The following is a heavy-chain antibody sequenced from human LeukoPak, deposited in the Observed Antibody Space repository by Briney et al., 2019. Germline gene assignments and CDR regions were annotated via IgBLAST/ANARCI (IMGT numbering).Heavy chain of an antibody. CDR1: GFTFSSYA. V-gene: IGHV3-30*14. CDR3: ASGLRGVLHDY. Sequence: GGSLRLSCAASGFTFSSYAMHWVRQAPGKGLEWVAVISYDGSNKYYADSVKGRFTISRDNSKNTLYLQMNSLRAEDTAVYYCASGLRGVLHDYWGQGTLVTVSS. D-gene: IGHD4-17*01. J-gene: IGHJ4*02. CDR2: ISYDGSNK.